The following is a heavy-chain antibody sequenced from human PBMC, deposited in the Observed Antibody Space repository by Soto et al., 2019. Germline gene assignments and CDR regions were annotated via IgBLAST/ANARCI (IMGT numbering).Heavy chain of an antibody. V-gene: IGHV1-69*01. J-gene: IGHJ6*02. Sequence: QVQLVQSGAEVKKPGSSVKVSCKASGGTFSNYAVIWVRQAPGQGLQWMGGIIPLFDTANYAQKFQGRVTITADESTSTAYMELSSLRSEDTAMYYCARGLVAVAVVGYYYYPMDVWCQGTTVTVSS. CDR2: IIPLFDTA. CDR1: GGTFSNYA. CDR3: ARGLVAVAVVGYYYYPMDV. D-gene: IGHD6-19*01.